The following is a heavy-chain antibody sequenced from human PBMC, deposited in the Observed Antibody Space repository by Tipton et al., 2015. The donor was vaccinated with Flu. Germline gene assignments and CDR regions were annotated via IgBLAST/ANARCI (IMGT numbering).Heavy chain of an antibody. V-gene: IGHV4-34*01. CDR3: ARGHGSTDTYLDS. CDR1: GGSFSGYY. CDR2: ISHGGTT. J-gene: IGHJ4*01. D-gene: IGHD5-24*01. Sequence: LRLPCAVYGGSFSGYYWSWIRQPPGQGLEWIGEISHGGTTNYNPSLKSRVTLSVDTSKNQFSLKLTSVTAADTALYYCARGHGSTDTYLDSWGQQTVVTVSS.